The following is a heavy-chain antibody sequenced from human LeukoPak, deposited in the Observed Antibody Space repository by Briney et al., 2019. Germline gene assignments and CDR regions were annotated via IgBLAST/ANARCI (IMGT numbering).Heavy chain of an antibody. CDR3: VRRRVGVAPASDM. CDR1: GFTFSDHA. D-gene: IGHD1-26*01. V-gene: IGHV3-72*01. J-gene: IGHJ3*02. Sequence: PGGSLRLSCAAFGFTFSDHATDWVRQASGEGLEWVARCRGKTNSYTTEYAASVKGRFTISRDDSKNSPYLQMNGLKTEDTAVYYCVRRRVGVAPASDMWGQGTTVTVSS. CDR2: CRGKTNSYTT.